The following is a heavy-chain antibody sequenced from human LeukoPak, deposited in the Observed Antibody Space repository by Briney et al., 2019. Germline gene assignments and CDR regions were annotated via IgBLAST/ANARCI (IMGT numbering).Heavy chain of an antibody. J-gene: IGHJ3*02. CDR1: GGSIGSGSYY. Sequence: PSQTLSLTCTVSGGSIGSGSYYWSWIRQPAGKGLEWIGRIYTSGSTNYNPSLKSRVTISVDTSKNQFSLKLSSVTAADTAVYYCARAARGQWDPDLSAFDIWGQGTMVTVSS. CDR2: IYTSGST. V-gene: IGHV4-61*02. D-gene: IGHD1-26*01. CDR3: ARAARGQWDPDLSAFDI.